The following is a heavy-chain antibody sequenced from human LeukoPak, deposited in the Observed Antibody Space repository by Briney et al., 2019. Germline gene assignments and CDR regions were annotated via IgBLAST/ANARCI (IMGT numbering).Heavy chain of an antibody. D-gene: IGHD1-26*01. J-gene: IGHJ4*02. CDR1: GGSVGSGGYY. Sequence: SETLSLTCTVSGGSVGSGGYYWSWIRQPPGGGLEWIGDIYYIRNTNYNPSLKSRVTMSLDPSKNQFSLKLNSVTAADTAVYYCARAQSQSGSYRYYFAYWGQGTLVTVSS. CDR2: IYYIRNT. V-gene: IGHV4-61*08. CDR3: ARAQSQSGSYRYYFAY.